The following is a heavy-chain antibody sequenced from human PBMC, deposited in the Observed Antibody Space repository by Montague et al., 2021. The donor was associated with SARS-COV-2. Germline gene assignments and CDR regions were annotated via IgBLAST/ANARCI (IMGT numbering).Heavy chain of an antibody. V-gene: IGHV4-34*01. CDR2: INHRGTS. CDR1: GGSINNYQ. CDR3: ARGRQHFNMIVVVMTGGEYYFDY. D-gene: IGHD3-22*01. J-gene: IGHJ4*02. Sequence: SETLSLTCSVSGGSINNYQWNWIRQSPGKGLEWIGEINHRGTSNYNPSLKSRVSISVDTSKSQFSLYLGSVTAADTAVYYCARGRQHFNMIVVVMTGGEYYFDYWAQGTLVTVSS.